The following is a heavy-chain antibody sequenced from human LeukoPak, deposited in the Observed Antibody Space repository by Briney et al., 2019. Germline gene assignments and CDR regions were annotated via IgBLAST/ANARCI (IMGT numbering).Heavy chain of an antibody. J-gene: IGHJ4*02. Sequence: GASVKVSCKASGYTFTGHYMHWMRQAPGQGLEWMGWIKPNTGDTNYAQNFQGRVTMTRDTSISTAYMELTSLISDDTAVYYRARGPQGVTTDFWGQGTLVTVSS. V-gene: IGHV1-2*02. D-gene: IGHD4-11*01. CDR3: ARGPQGVTTDF. CDR1: GYTFTGHY. CDR2: IKPNTGDT.